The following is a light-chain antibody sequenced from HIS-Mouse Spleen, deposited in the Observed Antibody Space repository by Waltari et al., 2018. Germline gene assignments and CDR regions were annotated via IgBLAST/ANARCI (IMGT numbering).Light chain of an antibody. CDR1: QSISSW. V-gene: IGKV1-5*03. J-gene: IGKJ2*01. CDR3: QQYNSYSMYT. Sequence: DIQMTQSPSTLSASVGDRVTITCRASQSISSWLAWYQQKPGKAPKLLIYKASSLESGVPSRFSGSGSGTEFTLTISSLHPDDFATYYCQQYNSYSMYTFGQGTKLEIK. CDR2: KAS.